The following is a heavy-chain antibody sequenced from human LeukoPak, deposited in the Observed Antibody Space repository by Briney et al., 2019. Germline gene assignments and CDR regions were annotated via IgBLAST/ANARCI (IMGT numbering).Heavy chain of an antibody. J-gene: IGHJ4*02. V-gene: IGHV4-59*12. CDR2: ISYSGSA. CDR3: ARGDLEMATINFDY. D-gene: IGHD5-24*01. Sequence: SETLSLTCTVSGGSISSYYWNWIRQPPGKGLEWIGYISYSGSANYNPSLKSRVTISVDTSKNQFSLKLSSVTAADTAVYYCARGDLEMATINFDYWGQGTLVTVSS. CDR1: GGSISSYY.